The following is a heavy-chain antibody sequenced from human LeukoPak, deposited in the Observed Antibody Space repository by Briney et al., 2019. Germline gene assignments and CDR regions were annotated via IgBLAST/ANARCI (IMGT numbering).Heavy chain of an antibody. CDR3: AKDKWWGASDH. D-gene: IGHD2-8*01. V-gene: IGHV3-74*01. CDR1: GFSFSAHW. CDR2: INSDATAT. Sequence: PGGSLRLSCAASGFSFSAHWMHWVRQAPGKGLVWVAQINSDATATNYAGSVKGRFTISRDNAKNTVHLQMSTLTAEDTAVYYCAKDKWWGASDHWGQGSLVTVSS. J-gene: IGHJ4*02.